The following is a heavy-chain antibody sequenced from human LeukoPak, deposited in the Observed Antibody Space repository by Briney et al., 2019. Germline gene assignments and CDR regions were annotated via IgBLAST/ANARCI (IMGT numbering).Heavy chain of an antibody. CDR2: ISYDGSNK. CDR3: AASSLFDY. V-gene: IGHV3-30*04. CDR1: GFTFSSYA. D-gene: IGHD2-2*01. J-gene: IGHJ4*02. Sequence: PGGSLRLSCAASGFTFSSYAMHWVRQAPGKGLEWVAVISYDGSNKYYADSVKGRFTISRDNSKNTLYLQMNSLRAEDTAVYYCAASSLFDYWGQGTLVTVSS.